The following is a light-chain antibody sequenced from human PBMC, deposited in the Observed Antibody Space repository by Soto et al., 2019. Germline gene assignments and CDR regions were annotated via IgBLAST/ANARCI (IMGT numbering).Light chain of an antibody. Sequence: QSVLTQPPSASGTPGQRVTISCSGSSSNIETKAVNWYQQFPGAAPKVLIYSNSQRPSGVPDRFSGSKSGTSASLAISGLQSEDEADYYCAAWDDSLNDVVFGGGTKLTVL. V-gene: IGLV1-44*01. CDR2: SNS. CDR1: SSNIETKA. J-gene: IGLJ2*01. CDR3: AAWDDSLNDVV.